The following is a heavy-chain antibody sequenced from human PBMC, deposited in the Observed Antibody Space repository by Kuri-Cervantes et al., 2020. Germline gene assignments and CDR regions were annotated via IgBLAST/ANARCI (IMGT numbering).Heavy chain of an antibody. CDR3: ARGDTATHTFEI. D-gene: IGHD5-18*01. Sequence: SVKVSCKASGGTFSRYAVTWVRQAPGQGLEWMGGIIPIFGTANYAQKFQGRVTIIMDEPTRTAYMELSSLRSEDTAVYYCARGDTATHTFEIRGQGTMVTVSS. CDR1: GGTFSRYA. J-gene: IGHJ3*02. V-gene: IGHV1-69*05. CDR2: IIPIFGTA.